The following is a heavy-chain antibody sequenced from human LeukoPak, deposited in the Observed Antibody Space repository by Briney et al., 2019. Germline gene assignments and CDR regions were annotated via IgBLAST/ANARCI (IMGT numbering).Heavy chain of an antibody. D-gene: IGHD3-16*01. Sequence: NSSETLSLTCTVSGGSISSYYWSWIRQPPGKGLEWIGYIYYSGSTNYNPSLKSRVTISVDTSKNQFSLKLSSVTAADTAVYYCARLSAAWGVDPWGQGTLVTVSS. CDR2: IYYSGST. J-gene: IGHJ5*02. CDR1: GGSISSYY. CDR3: ARLSAAWGVDP. V-gene: IGHV4-59*08.